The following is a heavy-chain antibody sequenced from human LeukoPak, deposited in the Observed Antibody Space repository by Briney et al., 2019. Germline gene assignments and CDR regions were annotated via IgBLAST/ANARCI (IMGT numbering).Heavy chain of an antibody. CDR3: ARVPYYDFWSGDY. V-gene: IGHV1-69*05. Sequence: SVKVSCKASGGTFSSYAISWVRQAPGQGLEWMGGIIPIFGTANYAQKFQGRVTITTDESTSTAYMELSSLRSEDTAVYYCARVPYYDFWSGDYWGQGTLVTVSS. D-gene: IGHD3-3*01. CDR1: GGTFSSYA. J-gene: IGHJ4*02. CDR2: IIPIFGTA.